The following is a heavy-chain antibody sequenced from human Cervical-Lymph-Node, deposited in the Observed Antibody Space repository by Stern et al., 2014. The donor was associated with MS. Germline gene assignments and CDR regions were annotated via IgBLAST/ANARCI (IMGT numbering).Heavy chain of an antibody. J-gene: IGHJ5*01. CDR2: IRQDGAEI. Sequence: VQLVESGGGLVQPGGSLRLSCAASGFIFNDYWMTWVRQAPGKGLEWVANIRQDGAEIYYVDSMKGRVTISRDNVKNSLYLHMSSLRTEDTAVYYCARDGYGWFDSWGQGTLVTVSS. CDR3: ARDGYGWFDS. D-gene: IGHD2-2*03. V-gene: IGHV3-7*01. CDR1: GFIFNDYW.